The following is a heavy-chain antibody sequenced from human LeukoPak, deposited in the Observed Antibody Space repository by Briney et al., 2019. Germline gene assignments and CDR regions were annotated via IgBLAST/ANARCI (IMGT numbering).Heavy chain of an antibody. V-gene: IGHV4-39*01. Sequence: PSETVSLPCTVSGGSISSSREYWGWIRQPPGKGLEWIGRFYYSGRIYYHRSVQSRVTISVDTSKNQFSLKLTSVTAADSAVFYSSRCPSTYDYDSSGYYPYYWGQGTLVTVSS. CDR2: FYYSGRI. J-gene: IGHJ4*02. D-gene: IGHD3-22*01. CDR3: SRCPSTYDYDSSGYYPYY. CDR1: GGSISSSREY.